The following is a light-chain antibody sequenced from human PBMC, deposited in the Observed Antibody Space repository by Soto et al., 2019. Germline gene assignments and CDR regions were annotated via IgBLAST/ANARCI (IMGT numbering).Light chain of an antibody. CDR3: QQYGSFPMT. J-gene: IGKJ5*01. V-gene: IGKV3-20*01. CDR1: QSFGINS. Sequence: EIVLMQSPGTLSLSPGERVTLSCRASQSFGINSLAWYQQKLGQAPRLLIYDASRRATGIPDRFSGSGSRTDFTLSISGLEPEDFAVYYCQQYGSFPMTFGQGTRLEIK. CDR2: DAS.